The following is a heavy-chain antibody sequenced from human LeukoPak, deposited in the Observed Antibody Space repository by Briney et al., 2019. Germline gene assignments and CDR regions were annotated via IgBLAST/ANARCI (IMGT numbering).Heavy chain of an antibody. D-gene: IGHD1-26*01. J-gene: IGHJ3*02. CDR2: IYTSGST. CDR3: AREWELAAFDI. Sequence: SSETLSLTCTVSGGSISSYYWSWIRQPAGKGLEWIGRIYTSGSTNYNPSLKSRVTMSVDTSKNQFSLKLSSVTAADTAVHYCAREWELAAFDIWGQGTMVTVSS. CDR1: GGSISSYY. V-gene: IGHV4-4*07.